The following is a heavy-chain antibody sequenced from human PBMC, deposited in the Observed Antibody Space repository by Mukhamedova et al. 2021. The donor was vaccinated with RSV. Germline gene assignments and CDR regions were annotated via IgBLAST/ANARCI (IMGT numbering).Heavy chain of an antibody. J-gene: IGHJ6*03. CDR1: Y. Sequence: YWGWIRQPPGKGLEWIGSIYYSGSTHYNPSLKSRVTISVDTSKNQFSLKLSSVTAADTAVYYCARVLGYCSSTSCLSPYYYYYY. CDR3: ARVLGYCSSTSCLSPYYYYYY. V-gene: IGHV4-39*01. CDR2: IYYSGST. D-gene: IGHD2-2*01.